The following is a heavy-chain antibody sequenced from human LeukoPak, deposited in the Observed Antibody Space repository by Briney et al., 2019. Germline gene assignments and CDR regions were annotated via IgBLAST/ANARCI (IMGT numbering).Heavy chain of an antibody. V-gene: IGHV3-23*01. CDR2: ISGSGGST. D-gene: IGHD3-22*01. J-gene: IGHJ4*02. CDR1: GFTFSSYA. CDR3: AKDLEGRYYDSSGYYPN. Sequence: GGSLRLSCAASGFTFSSYAMSWVRQAPGKGLKWVSAISGSGGSTYYADSVKGRFTISRDNSKNTLYLQMNSLRAEDTAVYYCAKDLEGRYYDSSGYYPNWGQGTLVTVSS.